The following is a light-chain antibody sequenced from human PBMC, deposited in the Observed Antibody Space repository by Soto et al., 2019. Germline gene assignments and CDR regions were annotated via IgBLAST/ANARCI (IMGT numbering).Light chain of an antibody. CDR3: SSYTDNSTLV. Sequence: QSVLTQPASVSGSPGQSITISCTGTSSDVGGYNYVSWYQQHPDKAPKLILYEVSNRPSGVSNRFSGSKSGNTASLTISGLQTEEGADYYCSSYTDNSTLVFGTGTKVTVL. J-gene: IGLJ1*01. V-gene: IGLV2-14*01. CDR1: SSDVGGYNY. CDR2: EVS.